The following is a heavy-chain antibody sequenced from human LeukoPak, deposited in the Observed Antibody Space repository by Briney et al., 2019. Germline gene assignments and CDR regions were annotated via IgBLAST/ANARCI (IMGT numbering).Heavy chain of an antibody. CDR1: GFAFVDYD. D-gene: IGHD4-23*01. CDR2: ISGSGGNT. Sequence: PGGSLRLSCAASGFAFVDYDMRWVRQAPGKGLEWGSAISGSGGNTYYADSVKGRFTISRDNAKNTLYLQMNRLGDEDQDGYYCARSYQLRTNWIAPSSQRTL. CDR3: ARSYQLRTNWIAP. V-gene: IGHV3-23*01. J-gene: IGHJ5*01.